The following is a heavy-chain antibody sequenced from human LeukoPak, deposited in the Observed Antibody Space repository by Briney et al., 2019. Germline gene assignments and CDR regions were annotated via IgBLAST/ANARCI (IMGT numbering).Heavy chain of an antibody. J-gene: IGHJ3*02. CDR3: ARVYDSSGYTPYDAFDI. CDR1: GGSISSGGYY. V-gene: IGHV4-31*03. CDR2: IYYSGST. D-gene: IGHD3-22*01. Sequence: SQTLSLTCTVSGGSISSGGYYWSWIRRHPGKGLEWIGYIYYSGSTYYNPSLKSRVTISVDTSKNQFSLKLSSVTAADTAVYYCARVYDSSGYTPYDAFDIWGQGTMVTVSS.